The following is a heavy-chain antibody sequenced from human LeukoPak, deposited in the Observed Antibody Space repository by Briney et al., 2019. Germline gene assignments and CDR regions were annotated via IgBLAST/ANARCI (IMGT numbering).Heavy chain of an antibody. CDR1: GFTFSSYG. J-gene: IGHJ4*02. CDR2: IRYDGSNK. Sequence: GGSLRLSCAASGFTFSSYGMHWVRQAPGKGLEWVAFIRYDGSNKYYADSVKGRFTISRDNSKNTLYLQMNSLRAEDTAVYYCAKDLGDYDFMDYWGQGTLVTVSS. V-gene: IGHV3-30*02. D-gene: IGHD3-16*01. CDR3: AKDLGDYDFMDY.